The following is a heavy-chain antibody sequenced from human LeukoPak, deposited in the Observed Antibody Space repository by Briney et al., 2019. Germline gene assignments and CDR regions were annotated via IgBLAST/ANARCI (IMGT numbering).Heavy chain of an antibody. V-gene: IGHV5-51*01. CDR1: GYSFTSYW. D-gene: IGHD3-22*01. CDR3: ARQVSRDGSGYSRDY. CDR2: IYPGDSDT. J-gene: IGHJ4*02. Sequence: GESLKISCKGSGYSFTSYWIGWVRQMPGKGLEWMGIIYPGDSDTRYSPSFQGQVTISADKSISTAYLQWSSLKASDTAMYYCARQVSRDGSGYSRDYWGQGTLVTVSS.